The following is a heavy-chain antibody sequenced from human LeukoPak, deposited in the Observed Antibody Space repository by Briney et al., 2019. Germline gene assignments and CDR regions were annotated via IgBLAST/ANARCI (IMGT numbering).Heavy chain of an antibody. CDR3: ARDLRFYSSGWYRSGMDV. CDR2: TYYRSKWYN. Sequence: SQTLSLTCAISGDSVSSNSAAWNWIRQSPSRGLEWLGRTYYRSKWYNDYAVSVKSRITINPDTSKNQFSLQLNSVTPEDTAVYYCARDLRFYSSGWYRSGMDVWGQGTTVTVSS. D-gene: IGHD6-19*01. CDR1: GDSVSSNSAA. J-gene: IGHJ6*02. V-gene: IGHV6-1*01.